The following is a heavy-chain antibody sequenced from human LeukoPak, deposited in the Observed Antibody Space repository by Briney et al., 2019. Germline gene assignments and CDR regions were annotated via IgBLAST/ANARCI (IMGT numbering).Heavy chain of an antibody. CDR3: ARRAIQNWNWDY. CDR1: GFTFSDHY. V-gene: IGHV3-72*01. J-gene: IGHJ4*02. Sequence: GGSLRLSCAASGFTFSDHYMDWVRQAPGKGLEWVGRTRNKANSYTTEYAASVKGRFTISRDDSKNSLYLQMNSLKTEDTAVYYCARRAIQNWNWDYWGQGTLVTVSS. CDR2: TRNKANSYTT. D-gene: IGHD1-7*01.